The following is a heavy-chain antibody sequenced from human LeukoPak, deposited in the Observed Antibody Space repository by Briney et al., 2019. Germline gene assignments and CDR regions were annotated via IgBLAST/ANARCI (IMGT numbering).Heavy chain of an antibody. D-gene: IGHD6-6*01. Sequence: PGGSLRLSCAASGFTFSSYAMSWVRQAPGKGLEWVSTISGGADSTNYADSVKGRFTISRDNSKNTLYLQMNSLRAEDTAVYYCAKFSSSSNFYYGMDVWGQGTTVTVSS. CDR1: GFTFSSYA. CDR3: AKFSSSSNFYYGMDV. J-gene: IGHJ6*02. V-gene: IGHV3-23*01. CDR2: ISGGADST.